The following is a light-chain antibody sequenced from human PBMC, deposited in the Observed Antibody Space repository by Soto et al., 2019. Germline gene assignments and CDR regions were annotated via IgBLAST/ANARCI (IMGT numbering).Light chain of an antibody. V-gene: IGLV3-25*03. J-gene: IGLJ2*01. CDR2: KDS. CDR3: QSADSSGPYVV. CDR1: ALPKQY. Sequence: SYELTQPPSVSVSPGQTARITCSGDALPKQYTYWYQQKPGQAPVMVIYKDSERPSGIPERFSGSSSGTTVTLTISGVQAEDEGDYYCQSADSSGPYVVFGGGTKVTVL.